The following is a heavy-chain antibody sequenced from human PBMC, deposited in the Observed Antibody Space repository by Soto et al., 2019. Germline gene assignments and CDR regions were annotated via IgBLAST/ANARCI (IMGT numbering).Heavy chain of an antibody. CDR2: IGTTGHP. J-gene: IGHJ4*01. CDR3: AWGSSGWYADLDY. D-gene: IGHD6-19*01. Sequence: EVQLVESGGGLMRPGGSLRLSCTASGFTFDNYDMHWVRQRAGKGLEWVAAIGTTGHPYYPGSGKGRFTISRENVKNSLFLQVNDLKAGDTAVYYCAWGSSGWYADLDYWGHGTLVTVSA. V-gene: IGHV3-13*05. CDR1: GFTFDNYD.